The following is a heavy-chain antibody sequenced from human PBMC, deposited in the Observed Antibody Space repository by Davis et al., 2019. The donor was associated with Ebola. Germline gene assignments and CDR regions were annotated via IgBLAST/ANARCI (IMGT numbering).Heavy chain of an antibody. Sequence: PGGSLRLSCAASGFTFSSYWMSWVRQAPGKGLEWVANIKQDGSEKYYVDSVKGRFTISRDNAKNSLYLQMNSLRAEDTALYYCARDLSGDRWLVRGPFDYWGQGTLVTVSS. D-gene: IGHD6-19*01. CDR3: ARDLSGDRWLVRGPFDY. V-gene: IGHV3-7*03. CDR1: GFTFSSYW. J-gene: IGHJ4*02. CDR2: IKQDGSEK.